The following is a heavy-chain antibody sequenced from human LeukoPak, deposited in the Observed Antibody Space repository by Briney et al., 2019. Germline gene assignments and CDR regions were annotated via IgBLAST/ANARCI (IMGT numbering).Heavy chain of an antibody. V-gene: IGHV3-23*01. CDR1: GFTFSSYA. Sequence: GGSLRLSCAVSGFTFSSYAMSWVRQAPGKGLEWVSAISGSGGSTYYADSVKGRFTISRDNSKNTLYLQMNSLRAEDTAVYYCAKDRRSSGWYHPPYFQHWGQGTLVTVSS. J-gene: IGHJ1*01. D-gene: IGHD6-19*01. CDR3: AKDRRSSGWYHPPYFQH. CDR2: ISGSGGST.